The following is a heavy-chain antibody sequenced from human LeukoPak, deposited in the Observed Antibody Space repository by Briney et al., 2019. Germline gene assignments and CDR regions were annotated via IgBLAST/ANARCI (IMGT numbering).Heavy chain of an antibody. V-gene: IGHV3-7*01. Sequence: PGGSLRLSCTASGFTFGTYWMTWVRQAPGRGLEWVANIKVDGSEKYYVDSVKGRFTISRDNAKNSLYLQMNSLRAEDTAVYYCARESPYDYAVDYWGQGTLVTVSS. CDR1: GFTFGTYW. CDR3: ARESPYDYAVDY. J-gene: IGHJ4*02. D-gene: IGHD3-16*01. CDR2: IKVDGSEK.